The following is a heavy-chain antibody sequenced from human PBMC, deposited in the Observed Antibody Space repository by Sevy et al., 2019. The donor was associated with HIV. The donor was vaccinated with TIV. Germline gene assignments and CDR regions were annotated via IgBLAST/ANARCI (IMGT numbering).Heavy chain of an antibody. D-gene: IGHD1-26*01. CDR2: IRTFNGDP. Sequence: ASVKVSCKASGYIFRNHDIIWMRQAPGQGLEWMGWIRTFNGDPYYAQKFQGRARRSTDRFKNTAYLDVSSLRSDDTAVYYCARVWATDAGTYYFDLWGQGTLVTVSS. V-gene: IGHV1-18*01. CDR1: GYIFRNHD. CDR3: ARVWATDAGTYYFDL. J-gene: IGHJ4*02.